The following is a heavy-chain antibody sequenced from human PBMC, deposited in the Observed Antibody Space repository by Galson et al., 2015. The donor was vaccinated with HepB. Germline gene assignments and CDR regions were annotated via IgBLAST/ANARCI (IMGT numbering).Heavy chain of an antibody. D-gene: IGHD3-10*01. Sequence: SLRLSCAASGFTFSSYGMHWVRQAPGKGLEWVAVISYDGSNKYYADSVKGRFTISRDNSKNTLYLQMNSLRAEDTAVYYCAKDTYYYGSGSSYTDYWGQGTLVTVSS. CDR1: GFTFSSYG. V-gene: IGHV3-30*18. CDR3: AKDTYYYGSGSSYTDY. J-gene: IGHJ4*02. CDR2: ISYDGSNK.